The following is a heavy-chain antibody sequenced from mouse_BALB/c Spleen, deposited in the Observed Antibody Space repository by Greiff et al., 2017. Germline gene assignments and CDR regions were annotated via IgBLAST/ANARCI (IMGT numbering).Heavy chain of an antibody. J-gene: IGHJ3*01. CDR3: AREYGCMAY. D-gene: IGHD2-10*02. V-gene: IGHV5-17*02. Sequence: EVKLVESGGGLVQPGGSRKLSCAASGFTFSSFGMHWVRQAPEKGLEWVAYISSGSSTIYYADTVKGRFTISRDNPKNTLFLQMTSLRSEDTAMYYCAREYGCMAYWGQGTLVTVSA. CDR1: GFTFSSFG. CDR2: ISSGSSTI.